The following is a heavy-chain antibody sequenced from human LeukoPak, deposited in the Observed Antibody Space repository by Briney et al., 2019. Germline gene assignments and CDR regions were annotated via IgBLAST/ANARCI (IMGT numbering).Heavy chain of an antibody. D-gene: IGHD4-17*01. V-gene: IGHV4-4*09. CDR2: ISASGST. CDR3: ARHDNDYDI. CDR1: GGSLSTFY. Sequence: SETLSLTCTVSGGSLSTFYWSWIRQPPGKGLEWIGYISASGSTNYNPSLKSRVTITVDRSRNQFSLKLSSVIAADTAVYFCARHDNDYDIWGQGTLVTVSS. J-gene: IGHJ4*02.